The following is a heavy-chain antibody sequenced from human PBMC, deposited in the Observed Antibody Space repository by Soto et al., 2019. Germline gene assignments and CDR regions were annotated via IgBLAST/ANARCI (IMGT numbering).Heavy chain of an antibody. V-gene: IGHV3-30-3*01. CDR1: GFTFSSYA. CDR3: ARDPHDYGDYVRPRYYYGMDV. Sequence: GGSLRFSCAASGFTFSSYAMHWVRQAPGKGLEWVAVISYDGSNKYYADSVKGRFTISRDNSKNTLYLQMNSLRAEDTAVYYCARDPHDYGDYVRPRYYYGMDVWGQGTTVTVSS. J-gene: IGHJ6*02. D-gene: IGHD4-17*01. CDR2: ISYDGSNK.